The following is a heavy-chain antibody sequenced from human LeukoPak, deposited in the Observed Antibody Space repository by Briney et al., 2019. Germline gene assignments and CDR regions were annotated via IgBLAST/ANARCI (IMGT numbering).Heavy chain of an antibody. Sequence: GGSLRLSCAASGFTFSIYSMNWVRHAPGKGMEWVSYISSSSSTIYYADSVKGRFTISRDNARNSLYLQMNSLRDEDTAVYYCATDFTASYRLDYWGQGTLVTVSS. D-gene: IGHD3-16*02. CDR1: GFTFSIYS. J-gene: IGHJ4*02. CDR2: ISSSSSTI. CDR3: ATDFTASYRLDY. V-gene: IGHV3-48*02.